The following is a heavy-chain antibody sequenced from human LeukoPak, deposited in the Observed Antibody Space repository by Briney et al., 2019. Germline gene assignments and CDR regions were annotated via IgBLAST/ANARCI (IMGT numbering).Heavy chain of an antibody. J-gene: IGHJ6*02. Sequence: GGSLRLSCAASGFTFSSYWMHWVRQAPGEGLVWVSRINSDGSSTSYADSVKGRFTISRDNAKNTLYLQMNSLRAEDTAVYYCASGYDFWSGGQYGMDVWGQGTTVTVSS. V-gene: IGHV3-74*01. CDR1: GFTFSSYW. CDR2: INSDGSST. CDR3: ASGYDFWSGGQYGMDV. D-gene: IGHD3-3*01.